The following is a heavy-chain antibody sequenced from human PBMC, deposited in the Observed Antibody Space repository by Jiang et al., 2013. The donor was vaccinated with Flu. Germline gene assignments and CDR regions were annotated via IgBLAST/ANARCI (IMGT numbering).Heavy chain of an antibody. J-gene: IGHJ4*02. CDR3: ARAPRGFISSGWHFDY. Sequence: RLSCAASGFTFSSYAMHWVRQAPGKGLEWVAVISYDGSNKYYADSVKGRFTISRDNSKNTLYLQMNSLRAEDTAVYYCARAPRGFISSGWHFDYWGQGTLVTVSS. D-gene: IGHD6-19*01. CDR1: GFTFSSYA. V-gene: IGHV3-30-3*01. CDR2: ISYDGSNK.